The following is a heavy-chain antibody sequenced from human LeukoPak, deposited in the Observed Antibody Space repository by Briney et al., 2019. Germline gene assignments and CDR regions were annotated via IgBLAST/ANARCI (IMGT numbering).Heavy chain of an antibody. CDR2: ISAYNGNT. CDR3: ARGSGSYLAEYFQH. V-gene: IGHV1-18*01. Sequence: ASVKVSCKASGYTFTSYGISWVRQAPGQGLERMGWISAYNGNTNYAQKLQGRVTMTTDTSTGTAYMELRSLRSDDTAVYYCARGSGSYLAEYFQHWGQGTLVTVSS. D-gene: IGHD1-26*01. J-gene: IGHJ1*01. CDR1: GYTFTSYG.